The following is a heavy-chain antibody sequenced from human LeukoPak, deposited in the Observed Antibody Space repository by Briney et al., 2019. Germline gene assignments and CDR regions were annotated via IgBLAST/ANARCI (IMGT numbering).Heavy chain of an antibody. J-gene: IGHJ4*02. V-gene: IGHV3-53*01. CDR3: ARRAGAYSHPYDY. CDR1: GGSMNSYF. Sequence: ETLSLTCTVSGGSMNSYFWSWVRQAPGKGLEWVSFIYSDNTHYSDSVKGRFTISRDNSKNTLYLQMNSLRVEDTAVYYCARRAGAYSHPYDYWGQGTLVTVSS. CDR2: IYSDNT. D-gene: IGHD4/OR15-4a*01.